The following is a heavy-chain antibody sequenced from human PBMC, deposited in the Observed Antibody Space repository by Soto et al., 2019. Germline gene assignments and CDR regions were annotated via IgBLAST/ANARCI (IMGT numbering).Heavy chain of an antibody. CDR3: ARDSSPIA. D-gene: IGHD2-2*01. Sequence: QVQLQESGPGLVKPSETLSLTCTVSGGSISSYYWSWIRQPPGKGLEWIGYIYYSGSTNYNPSLKSRVTISVDTSKNQFSLKLSSVTAADTAVYYCARDSSPIAWGQGTLVTVSS. CDR1: GGSISSYY. CDR2: IYYSGST. J-gene: IGHJ4*02. V-gene: IGHV4-59*01.